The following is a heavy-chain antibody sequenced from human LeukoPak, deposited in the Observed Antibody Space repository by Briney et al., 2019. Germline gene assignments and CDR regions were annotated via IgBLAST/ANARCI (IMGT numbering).Heavy chain of an antibody. CDR3: ARDESYEPEGYYFDY. D-gene: IGHD1-14*01. CDR2: IYYSGST. J-gene: IGHJ4*02. Sequence: SETLSLTCTVSGGSISSYYWSWIRQPPGKGLEWIGYIYYSGSTNYNPSLKSRVTISVKTSKSQFSLQLNSVTPEDTAVYYCARDESYEPEGYYFDYWGQGTLVTVSS. CDR1: GGSISSYY. V-gene: IGHV4-59*12.